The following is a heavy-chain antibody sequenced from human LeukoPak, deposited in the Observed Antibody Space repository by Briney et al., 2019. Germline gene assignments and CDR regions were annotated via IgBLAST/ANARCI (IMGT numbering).Heavy chain of an antibody. J-gene: IGHJ4*02. V-gene: IGHV1-3*01. CDR1: GYTFTSYA. Sequence: ASVKVSCKASGYTFTSYAMHWVRQAPGQRLEWMGWINAGNGNTKYSQKLQGRVTMTTDTSTSTAYMELRSLRSDDTAVYYCARSRTPYANYYFDDWGQGTLVIVSS. CDR3: ARSRTPYANYYFDD. CDR2: INAGNGNT. D-gene: IGHD4/OR15-4a*01.